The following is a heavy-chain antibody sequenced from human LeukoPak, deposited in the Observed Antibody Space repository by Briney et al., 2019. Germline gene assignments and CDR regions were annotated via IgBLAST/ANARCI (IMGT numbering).Heavy chain of an antibody. D-gene: IGHD6-13*01. Sequence: ASVKVSCKASGYTFTSYYMHWVRQAPGQGLEWMGWINTKTGNPTYAQGFTGRLLFSLDTSVNTAYLQISTLNIDDTAMYFCARTIGAGGKDYFDSWGQGTLVIVSS. J-gene: IGHJ4*02. CDR1: GYTFTSYY. CDR3: ARTIGAGGKDYFDS. CDR2: INTKTGNP. V-gene: IGHV7-4-1*02.